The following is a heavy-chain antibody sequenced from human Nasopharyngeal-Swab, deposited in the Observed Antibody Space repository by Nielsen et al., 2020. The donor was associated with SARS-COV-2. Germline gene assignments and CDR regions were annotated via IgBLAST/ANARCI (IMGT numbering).Heavy chain of an antibody. CDR2: IGGSGGST. CDR3: AKDSCSSTSCYTWDWGENWFDP. D-gene: IGHD2-2*02. J-gene: IGHJ5*02. Sequence: PGKGLEWGSAIGGSGGSTYYADSVKGRFTISRDNSKNTLYLQMNSLRAEDTAVYYCAKDSCSSTSCYTWDWGENWFDPWGQGTLVTVSS. V-gene: IGHV3-23*01.